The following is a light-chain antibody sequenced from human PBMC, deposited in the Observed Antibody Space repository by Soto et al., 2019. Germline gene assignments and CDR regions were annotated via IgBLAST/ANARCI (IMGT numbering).Light chain of an antibody. CDR2: AAS. J-gene: IGKJ2*01. CDR1: QNIDSY. V-gene: IGKV1-39*01. Sequence: DIQMTQSPSSLSVSLGDRVTITCRASQNIDSYLNWYQQKPGKAPKPLIYAASSFQSGVPSGFSGSGSGTDFTLTISSLQPEDFATYYCQQSYTTPYTFGQGTKLEIK. CDR3: QQSYTTPYT.